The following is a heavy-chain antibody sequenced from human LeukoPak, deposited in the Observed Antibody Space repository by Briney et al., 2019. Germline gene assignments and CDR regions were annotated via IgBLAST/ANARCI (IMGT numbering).Heavy chain of an antibody. V-gene: IGHV4-39*01. CDR1: GGSISSSSYY. CDR2: IYYSGST. D-gene: IGHD2-15*01. J-gene: IGHJ4*02. Sequence: SSETLSLTCTVSGGSISSSSYYWGWIRQPPGKGLEWIGSIYYSGSTYYNPSLKSRVTISVDTSKNQFSLKLSSVTAADTAVYYCARGLGTGISDYWGQGTLVTVSS. CDR3: ARGLGTGISDY.